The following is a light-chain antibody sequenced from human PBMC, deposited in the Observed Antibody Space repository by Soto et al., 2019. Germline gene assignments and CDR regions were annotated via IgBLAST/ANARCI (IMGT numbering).Light chain of an antibody. CDR3: QQFGTPLLT. V-gene: IGKV3-20*01. CDR2: GAS. Sequence: EIVLTQSPGTLSLSPGERATLSCRASQSVSSSYLAWYQQKPGQAPRLLIYGASSRANGIPDRFSGSGSGTDFTFTISRLEPEDFAVYYCQQFGTPLLTFGGGTKVEIK. J-gene: IGKJ4*01. CDR1: QSVSSSY.